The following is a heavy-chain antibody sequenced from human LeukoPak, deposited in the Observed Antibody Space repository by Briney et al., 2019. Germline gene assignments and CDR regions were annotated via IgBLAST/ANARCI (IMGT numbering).Heavy chain of an antibody. Sequence: PSETLSLTCAVYGGSFSGYYWSWIRQPPGKGLEWIGEINHSGSTNYNPSLKSRVTISVDTSKNQLSKNQFSLKLSSVTAADTAVYYCARGGSSSWYHWFDPWGQGTLVTVSS. D-gene: IGHD6-13*01. CDR1: GGSFSGYY. J-gene: IGHJ5*02. CDR3: ARGGSSSWYHWFDP. V-gene: IGHV4-34*01. CDR2: INHSGST.